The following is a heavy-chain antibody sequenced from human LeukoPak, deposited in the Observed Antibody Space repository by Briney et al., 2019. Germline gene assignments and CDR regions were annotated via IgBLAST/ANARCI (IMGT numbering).Heavy chain of an antibody. Sequence: GASVKVSCKASGYTFTSYYMHWVRQAPGQGLEWMGIINPSGGSTSYAQKFQGSVTMTRDMSTSTVYMELSSLRSEDTAVYYCARANTAMVIDRSLRGGFDYWGQGTLVTVSS. J-gene: IGHJ4*02. CDR3: ARANTAMVIDRSLRGGFDY. CDR2: INPSGGST. CDR1: GYTFTSYY. D-gene: IGHD5-18*01. V-gene: IGHV1-46*01.